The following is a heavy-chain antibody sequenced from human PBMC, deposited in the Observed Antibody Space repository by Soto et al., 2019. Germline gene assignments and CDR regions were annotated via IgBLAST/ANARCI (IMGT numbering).Heavy chain of an antibody. Sequence: QVQLQQWGAGLLKPSETLSLTCAVYGGSFSGYYWTWIRQPPGTGREWIGEINHSGSTNYNPSLKSRLTISLDTSKNQFSLNLTSVTAADTAVYYCARDKITGLFDYWGQGTLVTVSS. CDR2: INHSGST. J-gene: IGHJ4*02. V-gene: IGHV4-34*01. CDR3: ARDKITGLFDY. CDR1: GGSFSGYY. D-gene: IGHD2-8*02.